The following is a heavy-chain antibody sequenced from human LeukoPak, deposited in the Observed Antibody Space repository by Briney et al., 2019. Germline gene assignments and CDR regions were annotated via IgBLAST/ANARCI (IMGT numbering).Heavy chain of an antibody. J-gene: IGHJ4*02. D-gene: IGHD3-22*01. CDR3: ARDRSYYYDSSFDY. Sequence: PGGSLRLSCAASGFTFSSYWMSWVRQAPGKGLEWVANMNQGGSEKYYVDSVKGRFTISRDNAKNSLYLQMNSLRAEDTAMYYCARDRSYYYDSSFDYWGQGTLVTVSS. CDR2: MNQGGSEK. CDR1: GFTFSSYW. V-gene: IGHV3-7*01.